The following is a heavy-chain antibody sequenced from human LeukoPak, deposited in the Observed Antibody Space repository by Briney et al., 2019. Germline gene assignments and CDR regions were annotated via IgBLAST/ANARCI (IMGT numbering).Heavy chain of an antibody. CDR1: GDSIRNYY. V-gene: IGHV4-59*01. D-gene: IGHD6-6*01. J-gene: IGHJ4*02. Sequence: PSETLSLTCTVSGDSIRNYYWSWIRQPPGKGLEWIGYIYYRGNTNYNPSLKSRVIISIDTSKNQLSLKMSSVTAADTAVYFCARDSPPQYASSSAGFDYWGQGTLVTVSS. CDR2: IYYRGNT. CDR3: ARDSPPQYASSSAGFDY.